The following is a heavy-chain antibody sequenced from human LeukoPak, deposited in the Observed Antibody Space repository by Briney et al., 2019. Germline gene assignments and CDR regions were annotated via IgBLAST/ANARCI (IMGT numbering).Heavy chain of an antibody. CDR3: ARRDLIAAAGTYYFDY. J-gene: IGHJ4*02. V-gene: IGHV4-30-2*01. CDR1: GGSISSGGYY. Sequence: SETLSLTCTVSGGSISSGGYYWSWFRQPPGKGLEWIGYIYHSGSTYYNPSLKSRVTISVDRSKNQFSLKLSSVTAADTAVYYCARRDLIAAAGTYYFDYWGQGTLVTVSS. CDR2: IYHSGST. D-gene: IGHD6-13*01.